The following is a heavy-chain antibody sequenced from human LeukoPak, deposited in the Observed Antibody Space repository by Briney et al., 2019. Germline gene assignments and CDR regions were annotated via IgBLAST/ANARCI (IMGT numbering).Heavy chain of an antibody. V-gene: IGHV1-18*01. J-gene: IGHJ4*02. D-gene: IGHD6-13*01. CDR1: GYAFTYHG. CDR2: ISSYNGNT. Sequence: ASVKVSCKASGYAFTYHGFSWVRQAPGQGLEWVGWISSYNGNTNYLENFQGRLTMTTDTSTSTTYMELRSLTSDDTAVYYCARDRASAGTGGAYWGQGSLVTVSS. CDR3: ARDRASAGTGGAY.